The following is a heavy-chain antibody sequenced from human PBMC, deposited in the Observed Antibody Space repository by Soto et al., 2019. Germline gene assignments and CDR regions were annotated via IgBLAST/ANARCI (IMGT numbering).Heavy chain of an antibody. Sequence: QVQLVQSGAEVKKPGSSVKVSCKASGGTFSSYCISWVRQAPGQGLEWMGRIIPILDIANYAQKFQDRVTITADKSTSTAYMELSSLRSEDTAVYYCARESVDTAMVKGYYYYYMDVWGKGTTVTVSS. CDR2: IIPILDIA. CDR3: ARESVDTAMVKGYYYYYMDV. J-gene: IGHJ6*03. V-gene: IGHV1-69*04. CDR1: GGTFSSYC. D-gene: IGHD5-18*01.